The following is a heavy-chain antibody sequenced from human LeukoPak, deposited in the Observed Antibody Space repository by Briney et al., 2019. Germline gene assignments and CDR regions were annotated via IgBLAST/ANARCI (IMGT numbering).Heavy chain of an antibody. D-gene: IGHD6-13*01. CDR1: GFTFSSYA. CDR2: ISGGGGST. V-gene: IGHV3-23*01. Sequence: GGSLRLSCAASGFTFSSYAMSWVRQAPGKGLEWVSAISGGGGSTYYADSVKGRFTISRDNSKNTLYLQMNSLRAEDTAVYYCARHPDHSSSWDSNWFDPWGQGTLVTVSS. J-gene: IGHJ5*02. CDR3: ARHPDHSSSWDSNWFDP.